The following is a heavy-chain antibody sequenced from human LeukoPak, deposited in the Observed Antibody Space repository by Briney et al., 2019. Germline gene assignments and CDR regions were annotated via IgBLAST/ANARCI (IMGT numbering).Heavy chain of an antibody. CDR1: GDSVSSNSAA. J-gene: IGHJ3*02. Sequence: SQTLSLTCAISGDSVSSNSAAWNWIWQSPSRGLEWLGRTYYRSKWYNDYAVSVKSRITINPDTSKNQFSLQLNSVTPEDTAVYYCARDKGIAAPAPGVKTDAHDAFDIWGQGTMVTVSS. D-gene: IGHD6-13*01. V-gene: IGHV6-1*01. CDR3: ARDKGIAAPAPGVKTDAHDAFDI. CDR2: TYYRSKWYN.